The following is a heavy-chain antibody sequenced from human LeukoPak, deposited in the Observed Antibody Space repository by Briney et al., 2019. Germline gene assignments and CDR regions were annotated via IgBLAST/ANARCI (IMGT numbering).Heavy chain of an antibody. CDR2: IWSDGSNK. CDR1: GFTFSSYV. J-gene: IGHJ4*02. CDR3: AKDRGVVITPDY. Sequence: GRSLRLSCAASGFTFSSYVMHWVRQAPGKGLEWVAVIWSDGSNKYYADSVKGRFTISRDNSKNTLYLQMNSLRAEDTAVYYCAKDRGVVITPDYWGQGTLVTVSS. V-gene: IGHV3-33*06. D-gene: IGHD3-3*01.